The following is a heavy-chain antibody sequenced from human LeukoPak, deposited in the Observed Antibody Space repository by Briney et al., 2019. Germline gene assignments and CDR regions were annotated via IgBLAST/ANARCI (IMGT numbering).Heavy chain of an antibody. CDR1: GGSISSSSYY. V-gene: IGHV4-39*07. D-gene: IGHD3-10*01. Sequence: PSETLSLTCTVSGGSISSSSYYWGWIRQPPGKGLEWIGSIYYSGSTYYNPSLKSRVTISVDTSKNQFSLKLSSVTAADTAVYYCARDGSGHMDVWGKGTTVTISS. CDR2: IYYSGST. CDR3: ARDGSGHMDV. J-gene: IGHJ6*03.